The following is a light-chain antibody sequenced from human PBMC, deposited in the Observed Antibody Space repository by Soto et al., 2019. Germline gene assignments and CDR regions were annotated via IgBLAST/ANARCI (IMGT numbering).Light chain of an antibody. CDR2: VNSDGSH. CDR1: SGHSNYA. V-gene: IGLV4-69*01. CDR3: QTWATGSYV. Sequence: QPVLTQSPSASASLGASVKLTCTLSSGHSNYAIAWHQQQSEKGPRYLMKVNSDGSHSKGGGIPDRFSGSSSGAERYLSISSLQSEDEADYYCQTWATGSYVFGTGTKLTVL. J-gene: IGLJ1*01.